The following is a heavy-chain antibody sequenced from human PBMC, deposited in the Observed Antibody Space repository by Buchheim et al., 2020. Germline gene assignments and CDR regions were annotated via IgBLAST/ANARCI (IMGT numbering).Heavy chain of an antibody. CDR2: IKQDGSEK. Sequence: EVQLVESGGGLVQPGGSLRLSCAASGFNFSSYWMSWVRQAPGKGLEWVANIKQDGSEKNYVDSVKGRFTISRDNAKNSLYLQMTSLRAEDTAVYYCASLDNSCYHKYFDPWGQGTL. CDR3: ASLDNSCYHKYFDP. D-gene: IGHD3-22*01. CDR1: GFNFSSYW. V-gene: IGHV3-7*01. J-gene: IGHJ5*02.